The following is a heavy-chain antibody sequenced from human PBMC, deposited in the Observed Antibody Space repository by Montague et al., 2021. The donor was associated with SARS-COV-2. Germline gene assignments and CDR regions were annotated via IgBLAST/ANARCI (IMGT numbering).Heavy chain of an antibody. V-gene: IGHV1-24*01. CDR3: ATVGTPIAVAGTDWFDP. Sequence: SVKVSCKVSGYTLTELSMHWVRQAPGKGLEWMGGFDPEDGETIYARKFQGRVTMTEDTSTDTAYMELSSLRSEDTAVYYCATVGTPIAVAGTDWFDPWGQGTLVTVSS. CDR2: FDPEDGET. CDR1: GYTLTELS. D-gene: IGHD6-19*01. J-gene: IGHJ5*02.